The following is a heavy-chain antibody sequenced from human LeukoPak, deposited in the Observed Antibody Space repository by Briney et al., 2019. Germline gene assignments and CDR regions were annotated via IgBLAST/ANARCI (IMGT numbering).Heavy chain of an antibody. CDR2: ISYDGSNK. J-gene: IGHJ6*03. V-gene: IGHV3-30*04. CDR1: GFTFSSYA. D-gene: IGHD3-3*01. Sequence: PGGSLRLSCAASGFTFSSYAMHWVRQAPGKGLEWVAVISYDGSNKYYADSVKGRFTISRDNSKNTLYLQMNGLRAEDTAVYYCARDIPDFWSFSKYYYMDVWGKGTTVTVSS. CDR3: ARDIPDFWSFSKYYYMDV.